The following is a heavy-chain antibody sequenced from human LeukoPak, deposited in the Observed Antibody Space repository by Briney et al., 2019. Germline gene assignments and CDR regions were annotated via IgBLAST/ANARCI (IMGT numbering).Heavy chain of an antibody. V-gene: IGHV3-30*02. CDR3: AKLGKTENNYGSGRCSYYYYMDV. D-gene: IGHD3-10*01. J-gene: IGHJ6*03. Sequence: PGGSLRPSCAASGFTFSSYGMHWVRQAPGKGLEWVAFIRSDGINKYHADSVKGRFTISRDNSKNTLYLQMNSLRAEDTAVYYCAKLGKTENNYGSGRCSYYYYMDVWGKGPTVTISS. CDR1: GFTFSSYG. CDR2: IRSDGINK.